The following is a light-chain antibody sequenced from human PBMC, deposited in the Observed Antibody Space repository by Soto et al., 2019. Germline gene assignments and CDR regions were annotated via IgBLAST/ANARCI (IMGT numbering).Light chain of an antibody. CDR3: KQYDSSPRT. Sequence: EIVLTQSPATLSSFPGDRVTLSCRASQSVSSSVAWYQHKPGQPHRLLIYNAYKRATGIQDRFSGSGSGTDFTLTIKRLEPEDFAVYYCKQYDSSPRTFGQGTKVDIK. J-gene: IGKJ1*01. CDR2: NAY. V-gene: IGKV3-20*01. CDR1: QSVSSS.